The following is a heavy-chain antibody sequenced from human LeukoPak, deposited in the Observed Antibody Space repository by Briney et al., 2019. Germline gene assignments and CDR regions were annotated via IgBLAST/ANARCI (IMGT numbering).Heavy chain of an antibody. D-gene: IGHD3-22*01. V-gene: IGHV3-30*18. CDR3: AKVGGIVVVTNDAFDI. CDR2: ISYDGSNK. Sequence: PGRSLRLSCAASGFTFSSYGMHWVRQAPGKGLEWVAVISYDGSNKYYADSVKGRFTISRDNSKNTLYLQMNSLRAEDTAVYYCAKVGGIVVVTNDAFDIWGQGTMVTVSS. CDR1: GFTFSSYG. J-gene: IGHJ3*02.